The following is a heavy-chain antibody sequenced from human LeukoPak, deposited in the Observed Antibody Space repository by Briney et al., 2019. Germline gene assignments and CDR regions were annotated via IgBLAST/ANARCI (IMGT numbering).Heavy chain of an antibody. J-gene: IGHJ4*02. CDR2: IYSGGST. Sequence: ETLSLTCAVYGGSFSGYYWSWVRQAPGKGLEWVSVIYSGGSTYYADSVKGRFTISRDNSKNTLYLQMNSLRAEDTALYYCATLTYNYDSSGSNWGQGTLVTVSS. V-gene: IGHV3-66*01. D-gene: IGHD3-22*01. CDR3: ATLTYNYDSSGSN. CDR1: GGSFSGYY.